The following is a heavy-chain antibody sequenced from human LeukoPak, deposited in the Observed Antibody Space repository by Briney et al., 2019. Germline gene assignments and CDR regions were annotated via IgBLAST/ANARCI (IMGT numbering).Heavy chain of an antibody. CDR3: ARGDYYDSSGYYHTGPYFDY. V-gene: IGHV4-31*03. J-gene: IGHJ4*02. Sequence: SQTLSLPCTVSGGSICSGGYYWSWLRQHPGKGLEWIGYIYYSESTYYNPSLKSRVTISVDTSKNQFPLKLSSVTAADTAVYYCARGDYYDSSGYYHTGPYFDYWGQGTLVTVSS. D-gene: IGHD3-22*01. CDR1: GGSICSGGYY. CDR2: IYYSEST.